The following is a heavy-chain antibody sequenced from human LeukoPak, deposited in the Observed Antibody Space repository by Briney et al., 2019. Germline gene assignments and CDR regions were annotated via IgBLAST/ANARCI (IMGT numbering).Heavy chain of an antibody. Sequence: ASVKVSCKASGGTFSSYAISWVRQAPGQGLEWMGWISAYNGNTNYAQKLQGRVTMTTDTSTSTAYMELRSLRSDDTAVYYCARGTVRGALPHFDPWGQGTLVTVSS. CDR3: ARGTVRGALPHFDP. D-gene: IGHD3-10*01. J-gene: IGHJ5*02. CDR1: GGTFSSYA. V-gene: IGHV1-18*01. CDR2: ISAYNGNT.